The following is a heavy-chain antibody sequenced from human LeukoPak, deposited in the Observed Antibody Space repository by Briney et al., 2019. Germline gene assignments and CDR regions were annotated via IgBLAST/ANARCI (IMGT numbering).Heavy chain of an antibody. J-gene: IGHJ4*02. CDR2: VFYSGKT. CDR3: AAASQLWLIDQ. D-gene: IGHD3-10*01. V-gene: IGHV4-4*02. CDR1: GFTFSNAW. Sequence: GSLRLSCAASGFTFSNAWMSWVRQPPGKGLEWIGEVFYSGKTDFNPSLKNRVTISLDKSKNQFSLKLTSVTAADTAVYYCAAASQLWLIDQWGQGTLVVVSS.